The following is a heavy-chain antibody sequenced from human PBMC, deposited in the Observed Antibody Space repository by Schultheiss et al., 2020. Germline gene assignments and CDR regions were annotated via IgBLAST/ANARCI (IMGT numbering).Heavy chain of an antibody. Sequence: GGSLRLACAASGFTFSSYGMHWVRQAPGKGLEWVAVISYDGSNKYYADSVKGRFTISRDNAKNSLYLQMNSLRAEDTAVYYCARWTVAYYYGMDVWGQGTTV. CDR3: ARWTVAYYYGMDV. CDR1: GFTFSSYG. J-gene: IGHJ6*02. CDR2: ISYDGSNK. D-gene: IGHD4-23*01. V-gene: IGHV3-30*12.